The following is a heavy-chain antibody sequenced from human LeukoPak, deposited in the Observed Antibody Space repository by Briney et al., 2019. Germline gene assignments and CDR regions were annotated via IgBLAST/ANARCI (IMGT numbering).Heavy chain of an antibody. CDR1: GFTFSRYE. J-gene: IGHJ4*02. V-gene: IGHV3-48*03. Sequence: PGGSLRLSCAASGFTFSRYEMNWVRQAPGKGLEWVSYIGSSGSTIYYADSVKGRFTISRDNAKNSLYLQMNSLRAEDTAEYYCAKRARYNSARATDFDSWGQGTQVTVSS. D-gene: IGHD6-19*01. CDR2: IGSSGSTI. CDR3: AKRARYNSARATDFDS.